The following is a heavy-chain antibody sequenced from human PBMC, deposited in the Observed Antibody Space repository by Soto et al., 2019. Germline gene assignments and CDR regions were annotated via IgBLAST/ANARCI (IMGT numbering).Heavy chain of an antibody. D-gene: IGHD5-18*01. J-gene: IGHJ4*02. CDR1: GGAFISYA. CDR2: IIPVFGTA. Sequence: QVQLVQSGAEVKKPGSSVKVSCKVSGGAFISYAISWVRQAPGRGLEWMGGIIPVFGTANYTQKFQGRVTITADASTSTAYMELSGLTSEDTALYYCARGRVNTYLTAFDYWGQGTLVTVSS. V-gene: IGHV1-69*01. CDR3: ARGRVNTYLTAFDY.